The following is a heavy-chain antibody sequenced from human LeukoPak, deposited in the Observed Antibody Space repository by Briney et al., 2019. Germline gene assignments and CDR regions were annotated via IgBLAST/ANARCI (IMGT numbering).Heavy chain of an antibody. CDR3: ARDPQGYFDY. V-gene: IGHV3-48*03. CDR1: GFTFSSYE. CDR2: ISSSGSTI. Sequence: PGGSLRLSCTASGFTFSSYEMNWVRQAPGKGLEWVSYISSSGSTIYYADSVKGRFTISRDNAKNSLYLQMNSLRAEDTAVYYCARDPQGYFDYWGQGTLVTVSS. J-gene: IGHJ4*02.